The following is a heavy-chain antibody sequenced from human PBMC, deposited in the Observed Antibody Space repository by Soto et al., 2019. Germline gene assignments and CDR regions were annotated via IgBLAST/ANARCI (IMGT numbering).Heavy chain of an antibody. CDR3: ASQGGSLYYYYGMDV. J-gene: IGHJ6*02. CDR2: INPSGGST. CDR1: GYTFTSYY. Sequence: ASVKVSCKASGYTFTSYYMHWVRQAPGQGLEWMGIINPSGGSTSYAQKFQGRVTMTRDTSTSTVYMELSSLRSEDTAVYYCASQGGSLYYYYGMDVWGQGTTVTVSS. V-gene: IGHV1-46*01. D-gene: IGHD2-15*01.